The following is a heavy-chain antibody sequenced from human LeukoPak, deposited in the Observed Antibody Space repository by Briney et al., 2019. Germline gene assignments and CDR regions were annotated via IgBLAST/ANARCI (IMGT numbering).Heavy chain of an antibody. D-gene: IGHD6-13*01. V-gene: IGHV3-48*01. J-gene: IGHJ4*02. CDR1: GGSISSSN. CDR3: ARVVGAAAALDY. CDR2: ISSSSSTI. Sequence: GTLSLTCAVSGGSISSSNWWSWVRQAPGKGLEWVSYISSSSSTIYYADSVKGRFTISRDNAKNSLYLQMNSLRAEDTAVYYCARVVGAAAALDYWGQGTLVTVSS.